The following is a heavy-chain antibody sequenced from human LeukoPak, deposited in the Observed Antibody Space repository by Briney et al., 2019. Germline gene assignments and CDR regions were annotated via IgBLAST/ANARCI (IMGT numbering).Heavy chain of an antibody. J-gene: IGHJ5*02. V-gene: IGHV4-61*01. CDR1: GPSVSSTSY. Sequence: PSETLSLTCTVSGPSVSSTSYWPWIRQHPGKGVEGFADIYNGVHTNDNPSLKSRVTISVDTSKTHFSLRLNSVTAADTAVYYCARSRAFNSGAFDPWGKGSLVTVSS. CDR2: IYNGVHT. CDR3: ARSRAFNSGAFDP. D-gene: IGHD1-26*01.